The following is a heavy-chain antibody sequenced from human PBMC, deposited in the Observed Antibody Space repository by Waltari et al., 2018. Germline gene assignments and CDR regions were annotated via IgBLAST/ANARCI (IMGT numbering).Heavy chain of an antibody. D-gene: IGHD6-13*01. CDR3: ALFRGEQQLGFDY. CDR1: GYTFTGYY. CDR2: INPNSGGT. J-gene: IGHJ4*02. Sequence: QVQLVQSGAEVKKPGASVKVSCKASGYTFTGYYMHWVRQAPGQGLEWMGRINPNSGGTNYAKKFQGRVTMTRDTSISTAYMEVSRLRSDDTAVYYCALFRGEQQLGFDYWGQGTLVTVSS. V-gene: IGHV1-2*06.